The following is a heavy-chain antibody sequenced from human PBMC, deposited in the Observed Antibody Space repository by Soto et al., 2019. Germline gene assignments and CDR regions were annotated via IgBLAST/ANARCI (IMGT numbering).Heavy chain of an antibody. CDR1: GFTLSDYY. CDR2: ISSSGDTM. Sequence: GGSLRLSGEPSGFTLSDYYISWIRQAPGKGLEWVSYISSSGDTMYYADSVKGRFSISRDSAKTSLYLQMNSLRAEDAAVYYCAREYGYGWYYFDYWGQGTLVTVSS. CDR3: AREYGYGWYYFDY. V-gene: IGHV3-11*01. J-gene: IGHJ4*02. D-gene: IGHD6-19*01.